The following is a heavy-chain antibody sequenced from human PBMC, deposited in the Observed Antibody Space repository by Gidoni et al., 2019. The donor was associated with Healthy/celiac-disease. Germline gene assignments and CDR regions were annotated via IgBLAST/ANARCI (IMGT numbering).Heavy chain of an antibody. CDR1: GGSFSSYA. CDR3: ARESYCGGDCSDYFDY. Sequence: QVQLVPSGAEGKKPGSSVKVSCKASGGSFSSYAISWVRQAPGQGLEWMGRISPILGIANYAQKFQGRVTITADKSTSTAYMELSSLRSEDTAVYYCARESYCGGDCSDYFDYWGQGTLVTVSS. V-gene: IGHV1-69*04. J-gene: IGHJ4*02. D-gene: IGHD2-21*01. CDR2: ISPILGIA.